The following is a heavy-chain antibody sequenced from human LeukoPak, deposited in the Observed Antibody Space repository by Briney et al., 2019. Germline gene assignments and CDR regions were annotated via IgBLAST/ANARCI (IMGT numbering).Heavy chain of an antibody. V-gene: IGHV3-7*01. CDR1: GFRFSGYW. D-gene: IGHD6-19*01. CDR3: AGPYSCGPPFDN. J-gene: IGHJ4*02. CDR2: IKEDGSER. Sequence: GGSLRLSCVASGFRFSGYWMSWVRQAPGKGPEWVANIKEDGSERYYVGSVKGRFTISRDNAKNSLYLEMNSLGVEDTALYYCAGPYSCGPPFDNWGQGTLVTVSS.